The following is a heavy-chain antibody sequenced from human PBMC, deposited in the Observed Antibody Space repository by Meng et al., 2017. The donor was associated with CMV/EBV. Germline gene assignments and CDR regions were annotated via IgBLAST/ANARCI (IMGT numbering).Heavy chain of an antibody. CDR3: ARVGRTSCYDY. V-gene: IGHV4-30-4*08. Sequence: VQPLESGSGPGKPSPTPSLTGMVVGGSTGSGDYYWSWIRQPPGKGLEWIGYIYYSGSTYYNPSLKSRVTISVDTSKNQFSLKLSSVTAADTAVYYCARVGRTSCYDYWGQGTLVTVSS. J-gene: IGHJ4*02. CDR1: GGSTGSGDYY. CDR2: IYYSGST. D-gene: IGHD2-2*01.